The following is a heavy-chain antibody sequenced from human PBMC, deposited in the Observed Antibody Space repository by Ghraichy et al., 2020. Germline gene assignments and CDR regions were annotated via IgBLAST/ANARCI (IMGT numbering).Heavy chain of an antibody. CDR3: AKAARSTSANWFDP. D-gene: IGHD2-2*01. J-gene: IGHJ5*02. CDR2: IRYDGSNK. Sequence: GGSLRLSCAASGFTFSSYGMHWVRQAPGKGLEWVAFIRYDGSNKYYADSVKGRFTISRDNSKNTLYLQMNSLRAEDTAVYYCAKAARSTSANWFDPWGQGTLVTVSS. V-gene: IGHV3-30*02. CDR1: GFTFSSYG.